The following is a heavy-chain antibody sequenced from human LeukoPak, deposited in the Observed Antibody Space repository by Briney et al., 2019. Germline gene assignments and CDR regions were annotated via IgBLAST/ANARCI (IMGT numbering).Heavy chain of an antibody. D-gene: IGHD5-12*01. CDR1: GFTFSSFA. V-gene: IGHV3-21*01. CDR3: AREGGYGGYAAY. Sequence: GGSLRLSCAASGFTFSSFAMSWVRQAPGKGLEWVSSISSSSSYIYYADSVKGRFTISRDNAKNSLYLQMNSLRAEDTAVYYCAREGGYGGYAAYWGQGTLVTVSS. CDR2: ISSSSSYI. J-gene: IGHJ4*02.